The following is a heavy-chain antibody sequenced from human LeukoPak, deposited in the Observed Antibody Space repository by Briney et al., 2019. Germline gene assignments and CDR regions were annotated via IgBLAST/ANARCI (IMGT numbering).Heavy chain of an antibody. J-gene: IGHJ5*02. CDR2: IYTSGST. D-gene: IGHD6-13*01. CDR3: ARDQGSGAASANWFDP. Sequence: SETLSLTCTVSGGSISSYYWSWIRQPAGRGLEWIGRIYTSGSTNYNPSLKSRVTISVDTSKNQFSLKLSSVTAADTAVYYCARDQGSGAASANWFDPWGQGTLVTVSS. V-gene: IGHV4-4*07. CDR1: GGSISSYY.